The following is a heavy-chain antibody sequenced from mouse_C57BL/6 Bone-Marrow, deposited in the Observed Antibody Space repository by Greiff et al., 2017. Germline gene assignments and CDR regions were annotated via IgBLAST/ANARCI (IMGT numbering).Heavy chain of an antibody. J-gene: IGHJ4*01. CDR3: ARSVVGAMDY. Sequence: VQLQQPGAELVMPGASVKLSCKASGYTFTSYWMHWVKQRPGPGLEWIGEIDPSDSYTNYNQQFKGKSPLTVDKSSSTAYMRLSSLTSEDSAVYYCARSVVGAMDYWGQGTSVTVSS. CDR2: IDPSDSYT. CDR1: GYTFTSYW. D-gene: IGHD1-1*01. V-gene: IGHV1-69*01.